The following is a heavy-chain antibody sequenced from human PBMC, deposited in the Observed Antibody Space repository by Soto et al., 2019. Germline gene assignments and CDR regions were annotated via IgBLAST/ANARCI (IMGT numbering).Heavy chain of an antibody. V-gene: IGHV1-69*13. CDR3: ARELDPYYGGNSLSLDY. Sequence: QVQLVQSGAEVKKPGSSVKVSCKASGGSFSTYGINWVRLAPGQGLEWMGGIIPKFGTTNYAQKFRGRVTITAHESTNTAYMELNYLRSEDTAVYFCARELDPYYGGNSLSLDYWGQGTLVTVSS. CDR2: IIPKFGTT. CDR1: GGSFSTYG. D-gene: IGHD4-17*01. J-gene: IGHJ4*02.